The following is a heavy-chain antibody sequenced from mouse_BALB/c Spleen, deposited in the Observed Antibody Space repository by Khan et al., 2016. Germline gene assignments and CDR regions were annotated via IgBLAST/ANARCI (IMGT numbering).Heavy chain of an antibody. J-gene: IGHJ4*01. V-gene: IGHV9-3-1*01. CDR3: SRERLRRTCYAMDY. Sequence: QIQLVQSGPELKKPGETVKISCKASGYTFTNYGMNWVKQAPGKGLKWMGWINTYTGEPTYADDFKGRFAFSLETSASTAYLQLNNLKNEDTATYCCSRERLRRTCYAMDYWGQGTSGTFSS. D-gene: IGHD2-4*01. CDR1: GYTFTNYG. CDR2: INTYTGEP.